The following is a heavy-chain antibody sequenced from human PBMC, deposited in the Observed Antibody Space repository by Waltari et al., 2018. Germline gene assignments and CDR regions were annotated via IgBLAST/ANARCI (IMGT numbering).Heavy chain of an antibody. J-gene: IGHJ4*02. CDR1: GIRFSGFY. CDR2: ISSNSLFR. V-gene: IGHV3-11*05. CDR3: VSDSPAADY. D-gene: IGHD6-25*01. Sequence: QVQLVESGGGLVKPGGSVRLSCAASGIRFSGFYRAWIRTAPGKGMEWISYISSNSLFRNYAASVKGRFTISRDNAKKSLYLEMNSLRAEDTAIYYCVSDSPAADYWGQGTLVTVSS.